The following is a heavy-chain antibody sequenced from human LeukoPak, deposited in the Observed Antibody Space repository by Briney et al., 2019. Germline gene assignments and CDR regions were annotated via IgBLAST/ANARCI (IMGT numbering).Heavy chain of an antibody. CDR2: INSDGRTT. CDR1: GFIFSNFW. D-gene: IGHD2/OR15-2a*01. J-gene: IGHJ4*02. Sequence: GGSLRLSCAASGFIFSNFWMHWVRQVPGKGLVWVSHINSDGRTTDYADSVRGRFTISRDNAKNTLYLQMNRLTVEDTAVYYCGRGMRDFYGLDYWGQGFLVTVSS. V-gene: IGHV3-74*01. CDR3: GRGMRDFYGLDY.